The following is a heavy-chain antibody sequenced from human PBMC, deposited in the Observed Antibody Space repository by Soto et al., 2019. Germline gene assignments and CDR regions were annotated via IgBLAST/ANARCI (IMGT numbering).Heavy chain of an antibody. V-gene: IGHV4-31*03. CDR3: ARSSIAARDGLGLDVGFDY. CDR2: IYYSGST. D-gene: IGHD6-6*01. J-gene: IGHJ4*02. Sequence: NPSETLSLTCTVSGGSISSGGYYWSWIRQHPGKGLEWIGYIYYSGSTYYNPSLKSRVTISVDTSKNQFSLKLSSVTAADTAVYYCARSSIAARDGLGLDVGFDYWGQGTLVTVSS. CDR1: GGSISSGGYY.